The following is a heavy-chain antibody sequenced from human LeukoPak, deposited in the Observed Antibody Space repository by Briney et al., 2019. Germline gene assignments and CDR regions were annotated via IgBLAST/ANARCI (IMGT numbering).Heavy chain of an antibody. CDR3: AKGSGYSSSWPPTWNAFDI. J-gene: IGHJ3*02. V-gene: IGHV3-23*01. Sequence: GGSLRLSCAASGFTFSSYAMSWVRQAPGKGLEWVSAISGSGGSTYYADSVKGRFTISRDNSKNTLYLQMNSLRAEDTAVYYCAKGSGYSSSWPPTWNAFDIWGQGTMVTVSS. D-gene: IGHD6-13*01. CDR2: ISGSGGST. CDR1: GFTFSSYA.